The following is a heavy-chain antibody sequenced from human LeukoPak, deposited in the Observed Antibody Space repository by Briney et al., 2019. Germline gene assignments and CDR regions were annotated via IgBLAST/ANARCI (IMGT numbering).Heavy chain of an antibody. CDR1: GYTFTGYS. D-gene: IGHD4-23*01. Sequence: ASVKVSCKASGYTFTGYSIHWVRQAPGQGLEWMGWINPNSGGTNYAQKFQGRVTMTRDTSITTAYMDLSRLRSDDTAVYYCARVSRGNSPSIDYWGQGTLVTVSS. V-gene: IGHV1-2*02. J-gene: IGHJ4*02. CDR2: INPNSGGT. CDR3: ARVSRGNSPSIDY.